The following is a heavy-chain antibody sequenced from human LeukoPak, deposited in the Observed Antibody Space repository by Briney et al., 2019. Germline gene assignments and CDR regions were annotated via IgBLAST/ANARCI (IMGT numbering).Heavy chain of an antibody. V-gene: IGHV1-69*04. Sequence: SVKVSCKASGGTFSSYAISWVRQAPGQGLEWMGRIIPILGIANYAQKFQGRVTITADKSTSTAYMELSSLRSEDTAVYYCARGPVVTATNFDYWGQGTLVTVSS. CDR3: ARGPVVTATNFDY. D-gene: IGHD2-21*02. CDR1: GGTFSSYA. CDR2: IIPILGIA. J-gene: IGHJ4*02.